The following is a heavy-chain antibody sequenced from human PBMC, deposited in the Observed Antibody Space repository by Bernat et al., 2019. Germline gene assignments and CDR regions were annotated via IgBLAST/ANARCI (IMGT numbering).Heavy chain of an antibody. V-gene: IGHV3-43*02. CDR1: GFTFDDYA. D-gene: IGHD3-16*01. J-gene: IGHJ4*02. CDR2: ISGDGGST. Sequence: QMEESGGGLVKPGGSLRLSCAASGFTFDDYAMHWVRQAPGKGLEWVSLISGDGGSTYYADSVKGRFTISRDNSKNSLYLQMNSLRTEDTALYYCALRGGATFDYWGQGTLVTVSS. CDR3: ALRGGATFDY.